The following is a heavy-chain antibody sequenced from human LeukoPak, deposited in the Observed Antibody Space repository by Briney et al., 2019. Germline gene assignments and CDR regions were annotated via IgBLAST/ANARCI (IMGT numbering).Heavy chain of an antibody. CDR1: GFTFSSYA. D-gene: IGHD4-23*01. J-gene: IGHJ6*02. V-gene: IGHV3-23*01. CDR3: ARPRWAGYYYGMDV. CDR2: ISGSGGSI. Sequence: GGSLRLSCAASGFTFSSYAMSWVRQAPGKGLEWVSAISGSGGSIYYADSVKGRFTISRDNAKNSLYLQMNSLRAEDTAVYYCARPRWAGYYYGMDVWGQGTTVTVSS.